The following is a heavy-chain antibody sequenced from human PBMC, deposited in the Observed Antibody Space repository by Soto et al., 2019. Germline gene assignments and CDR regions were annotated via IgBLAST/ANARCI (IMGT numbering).Heavy chain of an antibody. CDR2: IWYDGSNK. Sequence: GGSLRLSCAASGFTFSSYGMHWVRQAPGKGPEWVAVIWYDGSNKYYADSVKGRFTISRDNSKNTLYLQMNSLRAEDTAVYYCAREFWSGYSYYYYGMDVWGQGTTVTAP. V-gene: IGHV3-33*01. CDR1: GFTFSSYG. D-gene: IGHD3-3*01. J-gene: IGHJ6*02. CDR3: AREFWSGYSYYYYGMDV.